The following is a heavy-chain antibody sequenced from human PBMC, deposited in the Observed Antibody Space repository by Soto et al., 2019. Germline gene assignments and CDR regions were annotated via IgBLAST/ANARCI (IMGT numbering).Heavy chain of an antibody. CDR2: IYYSGST. CDR1: GGSISSYY. V-gene: IGHV4-59*01. J-gene: IGHJ4*02. Sequence: SETLSLTCTVSGGSISSYYWSWIRQPPGKGLEWIGYIYYSGSTNYNPSLKSRVTISVDTSKNQFSLKLSSVTAADTAVYYCARQRTTVVTQAYFDHWGQGALLTVSS. CDR3: ARQRTTVVTQAYFDH. D-gene: IGHD2-21*02.